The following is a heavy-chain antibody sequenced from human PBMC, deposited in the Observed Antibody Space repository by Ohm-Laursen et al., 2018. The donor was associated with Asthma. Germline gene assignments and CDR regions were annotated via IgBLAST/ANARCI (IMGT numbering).Heavy chain of an antibody. CDR2: VSGLDSGAHT. CDR3: ARDVMEWYLPAFDF. J-gene: IGHJ4*02. D-gene: IGHD3-3*01. CDR1: GFTFSSYT. Sequence: GSLRLSCSASGFTFSSYTMSWVRQAPGKGLEWLSIVSGLDSGAHTYYADSVKGRFTISRDNSKNTLYLQMNSLRPDDTAVYYCARDVMEWYLPAFDFWGQGTLVTVSS. V-gene: IGHV3-23*01.